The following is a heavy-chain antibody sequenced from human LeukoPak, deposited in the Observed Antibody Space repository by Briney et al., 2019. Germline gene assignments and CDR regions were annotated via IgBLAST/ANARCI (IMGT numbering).Heavy chain of an antibody. CDR2: ITASSSTE. CDR3: AKDRSSTYYDFWSGYPYFDY. J-gene: IGHJ4*02. D-gene: IGHD3-3*01. V-gene: IGHV3-48*01. CDR1: GFTFSSSS. Sequence: PGGSLRLSCAASGFTFSSSSMNWVRQAPGKGLEWVSYITASSSTEYYADSVKGRFTISRDNSKNTLYLQMNSLRAEDTAVYYCAKDRSSTYYDFWSGYPYFDYWGQGTLVTVSS.